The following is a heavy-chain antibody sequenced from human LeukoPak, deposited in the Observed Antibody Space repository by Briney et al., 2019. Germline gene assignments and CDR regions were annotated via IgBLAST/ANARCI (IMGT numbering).Heavy chain of an antibody. CDR2: INPNSGGT. CDR1: GYTFTGYY. J-gene: IGHJ3*02. Sequence: GASVKVSCKASGYTFTGYYMHWVGQAPGQGLEWMGWINPNSGGTNYAQKFQGRVTMTRDTSISTAYMELSRLRSDDTAVYYCARSSGYLDAFDIWGQGTMVTVSS. V-gene: IGHV1-2*02. D-gene: IGHD3-22*01. CDR3: ARSSGYLDAFDI.